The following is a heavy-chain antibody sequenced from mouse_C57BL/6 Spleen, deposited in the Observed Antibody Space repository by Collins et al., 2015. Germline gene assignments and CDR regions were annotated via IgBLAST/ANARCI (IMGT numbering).Heavy chain of an antibody. CDR3: AREMDTTVVARCYFDY. J-gene: IGHJ2*01. CDR2: IDPSDSYT. CDR1: GYTFTSYW. D-gene: IGHD1-1*01. Sequence: QVQLQQPGAELVRPGASVKLSCKASGYTFTSYWMHWVKQGPGQGLEWIGVIDPSDSYTNYNQKFKGKATLTVDTSSSTAYMQLSSLTSEDSAVYYCAREMDTTVVARCYFDYWGQGTTLTVSS. V-gene: IGHV1-59*01.